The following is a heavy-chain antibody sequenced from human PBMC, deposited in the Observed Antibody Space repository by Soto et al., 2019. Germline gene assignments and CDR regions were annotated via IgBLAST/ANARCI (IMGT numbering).Heavy chain of an antibody. V-gene: IGHV4-31*03. CDR1: GDSISSGGYY. D-gene: IGHD3-22*01. Sequence: TLSLTCTVSGDSISSGGYYWSLNSQHPGKGLEWIGYIYHSGSTNYNPSLKSRVTISVDTSKNQFSLKLSSVTAADTAVYYCARDSVITMIVVLDYWGQGTLVTVSS. CDR2: IYHSGST. CDR3: ARDSVITMIVVLDY. J-gene: IGHJ4*02.